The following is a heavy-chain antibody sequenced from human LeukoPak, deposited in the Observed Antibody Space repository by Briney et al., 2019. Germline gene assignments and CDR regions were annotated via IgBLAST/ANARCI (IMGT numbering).Heavy chain of an antibody. J-gene: IGHJ6*03. CDR3: ARETAFSSWYYYYMDV. CDR1: GGSISSGGYY. CDR2: IYGGAST. V-gene: IGHV4-61*02. D-gene: IGHD3-22*01. Sequence: SETLSLTCTVSGGSISSGGYYWSWIRQSPEKGLEWIGRIYGGASTNYSPSLESRVTMSVDTSKNQFSLKLISVTAADTAVYYCARETAFSSWYYYYMDVWGKGTTVTVSS.